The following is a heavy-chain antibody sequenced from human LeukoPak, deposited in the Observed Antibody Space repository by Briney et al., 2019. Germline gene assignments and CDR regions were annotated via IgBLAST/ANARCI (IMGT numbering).Heavy chain of an antibody. J-gene: IGHJ4*02. V-gene: IGHV3-21*01. CDR1: GFTFSSYS. CDR3: AAFVVVPAAMRYFDY. CDR2: ISSSSSYI. Sequence: PGGSLRLSCAASGFTFSSYSMNWVRQAPGKGLEWVSSISSSSSYIYYADSVKGRFTISRDNAKNSLYLQMNSLRAEDTAVYYCAAFVVVPAAMRYFDYWGQGTLVTVSS. D-gene: IGHD2-2*01.